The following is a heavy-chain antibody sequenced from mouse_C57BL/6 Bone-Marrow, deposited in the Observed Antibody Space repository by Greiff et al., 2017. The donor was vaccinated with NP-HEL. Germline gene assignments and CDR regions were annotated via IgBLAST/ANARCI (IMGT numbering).Heavy chain of an antibody. CDR1: GYTFTSYW. J-gene: IGHJ1*03. Sequence: QVQLKQPGAELVKPGASVKVSCKASGYTFTSYWMHWVKQRPGQGLEWIGRIHPSDSDTNYNQKFKGKATLTVDKSSSTAYMQLSSLTSEDSAVYYCAISGSYWYFDVWGTGTTVTVSS. V-gene: IGHV1-74*01. CDR2: IHPSDSDT. CDR3: AISGSYWYFDV.